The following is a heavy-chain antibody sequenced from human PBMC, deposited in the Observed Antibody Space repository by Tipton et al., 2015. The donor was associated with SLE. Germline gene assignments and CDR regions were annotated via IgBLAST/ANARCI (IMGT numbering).Heavy chain of an antibody. CDR1: GFTFSSYG. CDR3: ARDLRSGGYYYYYYMDV. Sequence: LRLSCAASGFTFSSYGMHWVRQAPGKGLEWIGDINHSGSTNYNPSLKSRVTISVDTSKNQFSLKLNSVTAADTAVYYCARDLRSGGYYYYYYMDVWGKGTTVTVSS. J-gene: IGHJ6*03. D-gene: IGHD1-14*01. CDR2: INHSGST. V-gene: IGHV4-34*01.